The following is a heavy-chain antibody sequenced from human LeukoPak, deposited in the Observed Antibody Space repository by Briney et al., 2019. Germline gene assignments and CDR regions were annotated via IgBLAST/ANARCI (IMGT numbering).Heavy chain of an antibody. D-gene: IGHD6-13*01. CDR2: INHSGST. V-gene: IGHV4-39*01. J-gene: IGHJ3*02. Sequence: SQTLSLTCTVSGGSISSGSYYWSWIRQPPGKGLEWIGEINHSGSTNYNPSLKSRVTISVDTSKNQFSLKLSSVTAADTAVYYCARHGSSWKAGAFDIWGQGTMVTVSS. CDR3: ARHGSSWKAGAFDI. CDR1: GGSISSGSYY.